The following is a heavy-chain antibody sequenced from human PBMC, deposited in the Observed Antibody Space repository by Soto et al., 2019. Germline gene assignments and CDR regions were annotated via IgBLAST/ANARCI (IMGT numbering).Heavy chain of an antibody. J-gene: IGHJ5*02. V-gene: IGHV5-10-1*01. CDR1: GYSFTSYW. Sequence: GESLNISCKGSGYSFTSYWISWVRQMPGKGLEWMGRIDPSDSYTNYSPSFQGHVTISADKSISTAYLQWSSLKASDTAMYYCARRLPITIFGVVPGGGFDPWGQGTLVTVPQ. CDR3: ARRLPITIFGVVPGGGFDP. D-gene: IGHD3-3*01. CDR2: IDPSDSYT.